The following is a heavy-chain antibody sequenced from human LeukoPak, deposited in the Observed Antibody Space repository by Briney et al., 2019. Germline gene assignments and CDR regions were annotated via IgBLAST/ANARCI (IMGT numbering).Heavy chain of an antibody. CDR2: IYPGDSDT. D-gene: IGHD3-10*01. V-gene: IGHV5-51*01. Sequence: GGSLKISCKASGSLFNTYWSGWARQLPGKGREWMGIIYPGDSDTRYSPSFQGQVTISADKSISTAYLQWSSLKASDTTMYYCARHGSGSPVWGQGTLVTGSS. CDR3: ARHGSGSPV. J-gene: IGHJ4*02. CDR1: GSLFNTYW.